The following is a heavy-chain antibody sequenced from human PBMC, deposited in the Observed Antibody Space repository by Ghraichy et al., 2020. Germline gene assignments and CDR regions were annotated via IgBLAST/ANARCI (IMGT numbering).Heavy chain of an antibody. CDR3: AKTPGIVVVPAAMRGYYYYMDV. D-gene: IGHD2-2*01. CDR2: ISGSGGST. J-gene: IGHJ6*03. V-gene: IGHV3-23*01. CDR1: GFTFSSYA. Sequence: GGSLRLSCAASGFTFSSYAMSWVRQAPGKGLEWVSAISGSGGSTYYADSVKGRFTISRDNSKNTLYLQMNSLGAEDTAVYYCAKTPGIVVVPAAMRGYYYYMDVWGKGTTVTVSS.